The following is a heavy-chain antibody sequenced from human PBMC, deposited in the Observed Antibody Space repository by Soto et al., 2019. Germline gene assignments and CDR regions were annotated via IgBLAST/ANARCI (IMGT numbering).Heavy chain of an antibody. D-gene: IGHD2-15*01. CDR1: SGSISSSNW. Sequence: QVQLQESGPGLVKPSGTLSLTCAVSSGSISSSNWWSWVRQPPGKGLEWIGEIYHSGSTNYNPSLKSRVTISGDKSKNQFSLKLRSVTAAETAVYYCARAGNTHSFDIWGQGTMVTVSS. J-gene: IGHJ3*02. V-gene: IGHV4-4*02. CDR3: ARAGNTHSFDI. CDR2: IYHSGST.